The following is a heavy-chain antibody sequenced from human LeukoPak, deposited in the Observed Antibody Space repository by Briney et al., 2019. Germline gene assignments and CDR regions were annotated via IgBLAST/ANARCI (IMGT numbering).Heavy chain of an antibody. CDR2: IIPIFGTA. V-gene: IGHV1-69*05. CDR3: ARDVVGALDY. J-gene: IGHJ4*02. D-gene: IGHD1-26*01. Sequence: GASVKVSCKASGGTFSSYAISWVRQAPGQGLEWMGGIIPIFGTANYAQKFRGRVTITTDESTSTAYMELSSLRSEDTAVYYCARDVVGALDYWGQGTLVTVSS. CDR1: GGTFSSYA.